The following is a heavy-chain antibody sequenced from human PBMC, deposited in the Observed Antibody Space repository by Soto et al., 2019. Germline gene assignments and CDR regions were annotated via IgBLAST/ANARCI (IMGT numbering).Heavy chain of an antibody. V-gene: IGHV3-23*01. CDR2: ISGSGGST. J-gene: IGHJ4*02. CDR1: GFTFSSYA. D-gene: IGHD2-8*01. CDR3: AKPGVPLDRLYYFDF. Sequence: PGGSLRLSCAASGFTFSSYAMNWVRQAPGKGLEWVSDISGSGGSTYNADSVKGRFTISRDNSKNTLYLQMNSLRAEDTAVYYCAKPGVPLDRLYYFDFWGQGTLVTVSS.